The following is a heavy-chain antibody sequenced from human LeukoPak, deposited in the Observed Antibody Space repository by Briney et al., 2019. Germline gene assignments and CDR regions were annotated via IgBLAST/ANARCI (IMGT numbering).Heavy chain of an antibody. D-gene: IGHD4-17*01. CDR3: ARRPSYGDRDAFDI. CDR2: IITIFGTA. V-gene: IGHV1-69*05. CDR1: GGTFSSYA. Sequence: SVKVSCKASGGTFSSYAISWVRQAPGQGLEWMGRIITIFGTANYAQKFQGRVTITTDESTSTAYMELSSLRSEDTAVYYCARRPSYGDRDAFDIWGQGTMVTVSS. J-gene: IGHJ3*02.